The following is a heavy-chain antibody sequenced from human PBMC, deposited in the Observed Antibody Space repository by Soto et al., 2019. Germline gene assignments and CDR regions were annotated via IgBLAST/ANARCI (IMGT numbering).Heavy chain of an antibody. CDR1: GYTFTSYG. Sequence: QVQLVQSGAEVKKPGASVKVSCKASGYTFTSYGISWVRQAPGQGLEWMGWISAYNGNTNYAQKLQGRVTMTTDTSTSTAYMELRRLRSDDTAVYYCARDYCSSTSCYIRYFDLWGRGTLVTVSS. J-gene: IGHJ2*01. CDR2: ISAYNGNT. V-gene: IGHV1-18*01. CDR3: ARDYCSSTSCYIRYFDL. D-gene: IGHD2-2*02.